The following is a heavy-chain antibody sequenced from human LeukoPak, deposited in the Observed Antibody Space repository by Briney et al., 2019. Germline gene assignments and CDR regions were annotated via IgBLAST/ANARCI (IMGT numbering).Heavy chain of an antibody. CDR1: GGSISSYY. D-gene: IGHD5-18*01. CDR3: ARERNGYSYGLWYFDL. V-gene: IGHV4-4*07. J-gene: IGHJ2*01. Sequence: SSETLSLTCTVSGGSISSYYWSWIRQPAGKGLEWIGRIYTSGSTNYNPSLKSRVTMSVDTSKNQFSLKLSSVTAADTAVYYCARERNGYSYGLWYFDLWGRGTLVTVSS. CDR2: IYTSGST.